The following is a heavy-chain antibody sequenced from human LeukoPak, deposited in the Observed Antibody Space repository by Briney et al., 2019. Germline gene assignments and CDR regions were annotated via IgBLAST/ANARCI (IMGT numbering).Heavy chain of an antibody. CDR3: ARAYYYYGMDV. V-gene: IGHV3-23*01. CDR1: GFTFSSYA. Sequence: GGSLRLSCAASGFTFSSYAMSWVRQAPGKGLEWVSATSGSGVSTYYADSVKGRFTISRDNSKNTLYLQMNSLRAEDTAVYYCARAYYYYGMDVWGQGTTVTVSS. CDR2: TSGSGVST. J-gene: IGHJ6*02.